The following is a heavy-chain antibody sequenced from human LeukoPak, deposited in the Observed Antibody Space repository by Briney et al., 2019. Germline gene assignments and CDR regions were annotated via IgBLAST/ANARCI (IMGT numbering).Heavy chain of an antibody. CDR3: VKELDSSGWGYFDY. J-gene: IGHJ4*02. D-gene: IGHD6-19*01. CDR2: ISSNGGST. Sequence: GGSLRLSCSASGFTFSSYAMHRVRQAPGKGLEYVSAISSNGGSTYYADSVKGRFTISRDNSKNTLYLQMSSLRAEDTAVYYCVKELDSSGWGYFDYWGQGTLVTVSS. V-gene: IGHV3-64D*06. CDR1: GFTFSSYA.